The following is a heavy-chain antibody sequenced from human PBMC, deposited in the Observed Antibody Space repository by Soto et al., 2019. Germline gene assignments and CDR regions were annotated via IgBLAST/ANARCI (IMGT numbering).Heavy chain of an antibody. Sequence: GGSLRLSCRVSGFMFSSYAMTWVRQVPGKGLEWVSSISGSGGSTYYSDSVRGRFTISRDNSKKVLYLEMNRLKGDDTAVYFCAKDGSWGDHYYFDNWGQGTLVTVSS. CDR1: GFMFSSYA. CDR3: AKDGSWGDHYYFDN. V-gene: IGHV3-23*01. CDR2: ISGSGGST. J-gene: IGHJ4*02. D-gene: IGHD2-21*02.